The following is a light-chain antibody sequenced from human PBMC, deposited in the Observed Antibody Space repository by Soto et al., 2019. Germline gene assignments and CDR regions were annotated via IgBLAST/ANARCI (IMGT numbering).Light chain of an antibody. Sequence: DIQMTQSPSTVSASVGDRVTSTCRASQSISSRLAWYQQKPGKAPKLLIQKASSLESGVPSRFSGSGSGTEFTLAISSLQPDDFATYYCQQYSIFSFTFGGGTKVEIK. V-gene: IGKV1-5*03. CDR1: QSISSR. CDR2: KAS. CDR3: QQYSIFSFT. J-gene: IGKJ4*01.